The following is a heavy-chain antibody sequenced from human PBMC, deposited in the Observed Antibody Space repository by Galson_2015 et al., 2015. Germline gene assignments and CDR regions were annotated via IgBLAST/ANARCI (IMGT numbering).Heavy chain of an antibody. CDR2: INHSGST. CDR3: ARRRYFDWLPARAVRPYFDY. V-gene: IGHV4-39*07. J-gene: IGHJ4*02. D-gene: IGHD3-9*01. CDR1: GGSISSSSYY. Sequence: SETLSLTCTVSGGSISSSSYYWGWIRQPPGKGLEWIGEINHSGSTNYNPSLKSRVTISVDTSKNQFSLKLSSVTAADTAVYYCARRRYFDWLPARAVRPYFDYWGQGTLVTVSS.